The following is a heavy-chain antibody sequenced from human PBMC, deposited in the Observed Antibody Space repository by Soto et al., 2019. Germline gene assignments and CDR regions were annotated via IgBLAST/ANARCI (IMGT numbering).Heavy chain of an antibody. Sequence: SLRLSCAASGFTFSSYSMSWVRQAPGKGLEWVSGFRTSGDGGTTYYADSVKGRFTISRDNSKNMLFLQMNGLRAEDTAIYYCAKKVNSGPGSQYFDYWGQGTLVTV. CDR2: FRTSGDGGTT. CDR1: GFTFSSYS. D-gene: IGHD3-10*01. J-gene: IGHJ4*02. V-gene: IGHV3-23*01. CDR3: AKKVNSGPGSQYFDY.